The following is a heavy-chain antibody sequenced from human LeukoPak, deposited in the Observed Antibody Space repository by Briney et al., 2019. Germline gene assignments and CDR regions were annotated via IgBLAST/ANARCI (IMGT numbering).Heavy chain of an antibody. J-gene: IGHJ4*02. CDR1: GITFSIDA. V-gene: IGHV3-30*04. CDR3: ANNSGYGSGSYYFMFDY. Sequence: GGSLRLSCAPPGITFSIDAMHWGRQAPGKGLEWVAFMHYGGSNEYYADSVKGRFTISRDNSKNTLYLQMNSLRAEDTAVYYCANNSGYGSGSYYFMFDYWGQGTLVTVSS. D-gene: IGHD3-10*01. CDR2: MHYGGSNE.